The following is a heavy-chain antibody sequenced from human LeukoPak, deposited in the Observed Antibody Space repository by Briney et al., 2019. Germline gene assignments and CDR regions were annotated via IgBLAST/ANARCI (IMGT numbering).Heavy chain of an antibody. CDR1: GFSVSTSGVA. CDR2: IYWNDDN. CDR3: AHRRDSVAGANRFFDF. J-gene: IGHJ4*02. Sequence: SGPTLVKPTQTLTLTCTFSGFSVSTSGVAVGWIRQPPGKALEWLALIYWNDDNRYSPSLEGRLSITKDTSKSQVVLILTNLAPVDTATYYCAHRRDSVAGANRFFDFWGQGTLVTVSS. D-gene: IGHD1-26*01. V-gene: IGHV2-5*01.